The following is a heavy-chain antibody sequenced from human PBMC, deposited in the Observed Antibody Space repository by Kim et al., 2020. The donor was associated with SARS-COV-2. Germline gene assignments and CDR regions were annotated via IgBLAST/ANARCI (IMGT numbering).Heavy chain of an antibody. CDR1: GFTFSNAW. D-gene: IGHD3-16*02. CDR2: IKSKTEGGTT. Sequence: GGSLRLSCAASGFTFSNAWMSWVRQAPGKGLEWVGRIKSKTEGGTTDYAAPVKGRFTISRDDSKNTLYLQMNSLKTEDTAVYYCTTDPVLAYDYVWGSYRLFDYWGQGTLVTVSS. V-gene: IGHV3-15*01. CDR3: TTDPVLAYDYVWGSYRLFDY. J-gene: IGHJ4*02.